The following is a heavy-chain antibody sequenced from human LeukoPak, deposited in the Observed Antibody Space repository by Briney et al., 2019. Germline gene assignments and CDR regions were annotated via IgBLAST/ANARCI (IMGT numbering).Heavy chain of an antibody. CDR2: ISSSSSYI. D-gene: IGHD3-10*01. Sequence: GGSLRLSCAASGFTFSSYSMNWVRQAPGKGLEWVSSISSSSSYIYYADSVKGRFTISRDNAKNSLYLQMSSLRAEDTAVYYCAIPPLSGTGSSRPLAEMDVWGQGTTVTVSS. J-gene: IGHJ6*02. CDR1: GFTFSSYS. V-gene: IGHV3-21*01. CDR3: AIPPLSGTGSSRPLAEMDV.